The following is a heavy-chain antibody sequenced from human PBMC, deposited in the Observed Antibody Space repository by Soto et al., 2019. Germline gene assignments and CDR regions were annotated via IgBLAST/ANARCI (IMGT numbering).Heavy chain of an antibody. D-gene: IGHD6-6*01. J-gene: IGHJ6*02. CDR3: AGVRTEYSSSSIDV. V-gene: IGHV4-4*02. CDR1: GGSISSSNW. CDR2: IYHSGST. Sequence: SETLSLTCAVSGGSISSSNWWSWVRQPPGKGLEWIGEIYHSGSTNYNPSLKSRVTISVDKSKNQFSLKINSVTAADTAVYYCAGVRTEYSSSSIDVWGQGTTVTVSS.